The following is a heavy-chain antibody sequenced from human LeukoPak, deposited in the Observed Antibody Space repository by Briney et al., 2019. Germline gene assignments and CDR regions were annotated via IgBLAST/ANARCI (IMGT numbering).Heavy chain of an antibody. CDR2: IIPILGIA. CDR1: GGTFSSYT. CDR3: ARASGYGITIFVGLGYFDY. D-gene: IGHD3-3*01. V-gene: IGHV1-69*02. Sequence: GASVKVSCKASGGTFSSYTISWVRQAPGQGLEWMGRIIPILGIANYAQKFQGRVTITADKSTSTAYMELSSLRSEDTAVYYCARASGYGITIFVGLGYFDYWGPGTLVTVSS. J-gene: IGHJ4*02.